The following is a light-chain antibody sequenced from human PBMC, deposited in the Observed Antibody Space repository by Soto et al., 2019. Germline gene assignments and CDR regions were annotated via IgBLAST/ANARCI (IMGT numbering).Light chain of an antibody. CDR2: GAS. V-gene: IGKV1-17*03. CDR1: QAISNY. J-gene: IGKJ1*01. CDR3: LQHNSYPWT. Sequence: DIQMTQTPSAMSASVGDRVTITCRASQAISNYLAWFQQKPGKVPKRLIYGASSLQSGVPSRFSGSGSETEFTLTISSLQPEDFATYFCLQHNSYPWTFGQGTKVEI.